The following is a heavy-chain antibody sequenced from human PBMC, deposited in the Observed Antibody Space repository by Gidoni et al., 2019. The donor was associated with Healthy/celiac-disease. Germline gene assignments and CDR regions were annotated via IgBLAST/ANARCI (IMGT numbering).Heavy chain of an antibody. Sequence: EVQLVESGGGLVQPGRSLRLSCAASGFTFDDYAMPWVRQAPGKGLEWVSGISWNSGSIGYADSVKGRFTISRDNAKNSLYLQMNSLRAEDTALYYCAKDIGHGYCSSTSCFNDAFDIWGQGTMVTVSS. CDR3: AKDIGHGYCSSTSCFNDAFDI. CDR2: ISWNSGSI. CDR1: GFTFDDYA. J-gene: IGHJ3*02. V-gene: IGHV3-9*01. D-gene: IGHD2-2*03.